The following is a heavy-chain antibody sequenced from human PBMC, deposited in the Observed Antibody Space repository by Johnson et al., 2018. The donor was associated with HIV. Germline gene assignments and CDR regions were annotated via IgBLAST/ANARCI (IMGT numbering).Heavy chain of an antibody. V-gene: IGHV3-33*08. CDR1: GFTFSSYG. Sequence: QVQLVESGGGVVQSGRSLRLSCAASGFTFSSYGMHWVRQAPGKGLEWVAFIHYDGSNKYYADSVKGRFTISRDNSKNSLYRQMNSLRAEDTAVYYCARDRGGVAAAKGDHDAFDIWGQGTMLTVSS. J-gene: IGHJ3*02. CDR3: ARDRGGVAAAKGDHDAFDI. CDR2: IHYDGSNK. D-gene: IGHD6-13*01.